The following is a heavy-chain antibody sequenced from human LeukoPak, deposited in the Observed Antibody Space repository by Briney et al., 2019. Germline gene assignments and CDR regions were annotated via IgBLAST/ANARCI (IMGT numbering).Heavy chain of an antibody. CDR2: IRFDGSYK. CDR1: GFTFSSYG. J-gene: IGHJ1*01. D-gene: IGHD2-2*02. V-gene: IGHV3-30*02. CDR3: ARDPIYTFDGPEYFQH. Sequence: GGSLRLSCAASGFTFSSYGMHWVRQAPGKGLEWVAFIRFDGSYKYYADSVKGRFTISRDNAKKSLYLQMNILRAEDTAVYYCARDPIYTFDGPEYFQHWGQGTLVTVSS.